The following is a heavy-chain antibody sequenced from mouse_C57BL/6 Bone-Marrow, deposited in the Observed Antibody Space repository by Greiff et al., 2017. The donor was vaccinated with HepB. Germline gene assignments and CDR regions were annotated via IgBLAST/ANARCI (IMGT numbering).Heavy chain of an antibody. V-gene: IGHV7-1*01. J-gene: IGHJ4*01. D-gene: IGHD2-4*01. CDR3: ARDCYDYDDGYYYAMDY. Sequence: EVKLVESGGGLVQSGRSLRLSCATSGFTFSDFYMEWVRQAPGKGLEWIAASRNKASDNTTEYSASVKGRFIVSRDTSQSILYLQMNALRAEDTAIYYCARDCYDYDDGYYYAMDYWGQGTSVTVSS. CDR2: SRNKASDNTT. CDR1: GFTFSDFY.